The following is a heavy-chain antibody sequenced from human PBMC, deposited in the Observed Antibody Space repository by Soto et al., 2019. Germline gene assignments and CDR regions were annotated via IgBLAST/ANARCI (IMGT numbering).Heavy chain of an antibody. V-gene: IGHV1-8*01. D-gene: IGHD4-17*01. CDR2: MNPNSGNT. CDR1: GYTFTSYD. J-gene: IGHJ3*02. CDR3: ARGYGEYGEDAFDI. Sequence: ASVKVSCKASGYTFTSYDINWVRQATGQGLEWMGWMNPNSGNTGYAQKFQGRVTMTRNTSISTAYMELSSLRSEDTAVHYCARGYGEYGEDAFDIWGQGTMVSVSS.